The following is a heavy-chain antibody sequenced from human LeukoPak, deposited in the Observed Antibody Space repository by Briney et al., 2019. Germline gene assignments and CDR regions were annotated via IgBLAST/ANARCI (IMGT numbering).Heavy chain of an antibody. D-gene: IGHD6-19*01. Sequence: ASVKVSCKASGYTFTSYYMHWVRQAPGQGLEWMGIINPSGGSTSYAQKFQGRVTITADKSTSTAYMELSSLRSEDTAVYYCARDLPLDSSGWGWASYYYYGMDVWGQGTTVTVSS. J-gene: IGHJ6*02. CDR1: GYTFTSYY. CDR3: ARDLPLDSSGWGWASYYYYGMDV. V-gene: IGHV1-46*01. CDR2: INPSGGST.